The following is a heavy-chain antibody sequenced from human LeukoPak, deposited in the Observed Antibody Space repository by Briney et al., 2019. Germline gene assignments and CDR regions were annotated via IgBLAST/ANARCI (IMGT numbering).Heavy chain of an antibody. J-gene: IGHJ6*03. CDR3: ARAASNVDTAMPYYYYYYMDV. CDR2: IHYSGST. D-gene: IGHD5-18*01. Sequence: PSETLSLTCTVSGVSISSYYWSRIRQPPGKGLEWIGYIHYSGSTNYNPSLKSRVTMSVDTSKNQFSLKLSSVTAADTAVYYCARAASNVDTAMPYYYYYYMDVWGKGTTVTISS. V-gene: IGHV4-59*12. CDR1: GVSISSYY.